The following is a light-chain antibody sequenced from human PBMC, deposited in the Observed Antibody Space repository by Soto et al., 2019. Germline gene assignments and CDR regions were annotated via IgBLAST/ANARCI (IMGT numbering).Light chain of an antibody. CDR3: SSYTSTNTLV. V-gene: IGLV2-14*01. CDR1: SSDVGAYNY. J-gene: IGLJ1*01. Sequence: QSALTQPASVSGSPGQSITISCTGTSSDVGAYNYVSWYQHHPGKAPKLMIYEVSYRPSGVSNRFSGSKSGNTASLTISGLQAEDEADYYCSSYTSTNTLVFGTGTKLTVL. CDR2: EVS.